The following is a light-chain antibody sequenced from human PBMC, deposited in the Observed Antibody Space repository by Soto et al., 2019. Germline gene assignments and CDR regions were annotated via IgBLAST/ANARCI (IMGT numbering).Light chain of an antibody. Sequence: EIVLTQSPGTLSLSPGERATLSCRASQSLSSNFLAWYQHKPGQPPRLLIYGGSSRATAIPDRFSGSGSGTDFTLSISRLEPEDFAVYYCQQYGNSPPTFGGGTKVEIK. V-gene: IGKV3-20*01. CDR2: GGS. J-gene: IGKJ4*01. CDR1: QSLSSNF. CDR3: QQYGNSPPT.